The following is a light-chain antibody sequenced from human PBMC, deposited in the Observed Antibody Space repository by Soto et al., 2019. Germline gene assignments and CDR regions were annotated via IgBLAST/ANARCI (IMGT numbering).Light chain of an antibody. J-gene: IGKJ5*01. CDR3: MQALQTRT. CDR2: LGS. CDR1: QSLLHSNGYNY. V-gene: IGKV2-28*01. Sequence: DIVMTQSQLSLPVTPGEPASIFCRSSQSLLHSNGYNYLDWYLQKPGQSPQLLIYLGSNRASGVPDRFSGSGSGTDFTLKISRVEAEDVGVYYCMQALQTRTFGQGTRLEIK.